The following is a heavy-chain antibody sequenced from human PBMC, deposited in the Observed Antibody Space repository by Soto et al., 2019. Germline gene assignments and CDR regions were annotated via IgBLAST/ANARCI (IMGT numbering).Heavy chain of an antibody. CDR2: ISAYNGNT. D-gene: IGHD1-26*01. CDR1: GYTFSIYG. J-gene: IGHJ2*01. CDR3: ASDLSGGTYPWFFDL. Sequence: QVQLVQSGAEVKKPGASVKVSCKASGYTFSIYGISWVRQAPGQGLEWMGWISAYNGNTKYAQKLQGRVTVTTDTSKSRAYMELRSLRSDDTAVYYCASDLSGGTYPWFFDLWGRGTLVTVSS. V-gene: IGHV1-18*01.